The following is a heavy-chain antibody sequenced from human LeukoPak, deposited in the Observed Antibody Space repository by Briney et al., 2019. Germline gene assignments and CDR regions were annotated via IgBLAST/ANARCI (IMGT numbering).Heavy chain of an antibody. J-gene: IGHJ6*02. Sequence: GGSLRLSCAASGFTVSSNYMSWVRQAPGKGLEWVSVIYSGGSTYYADSVKGRFTISRDNSKNTLYLQMNSLRAEDTAVYYCARDYDFPTPPAYGMDVWGQGTTVTVSS. D-gene: IGHD2-2*01. V-gene: IGHV3-66*01. CDR3: ARDYDFPTPPAYGMDV. CDR2: IYSGGST. CDR1: GFTVSSNY.